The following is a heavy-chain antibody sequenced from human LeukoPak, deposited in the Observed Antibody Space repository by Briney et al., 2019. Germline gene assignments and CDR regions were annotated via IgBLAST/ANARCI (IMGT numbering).Heavy chain of an antibody. V-gene: IGHV4-34*01. J-gene: IGHJ6*03. CDR3: ARVRWLRYVYYYYMDV. CDR1: GGSFSGYY. CDR2: INHSGST. Sequence: PSETLSLTCAVYGGSFSGYYWSWIRQPPGKGLEWIGEINHSGSTNYNPSLKSRVTISVDTSKNQFSLKLSSVTAADTAVYYCARVRWLRYVYYYYMDVWGKGTTVTVSS. D-gene: IGHD5-12*01.